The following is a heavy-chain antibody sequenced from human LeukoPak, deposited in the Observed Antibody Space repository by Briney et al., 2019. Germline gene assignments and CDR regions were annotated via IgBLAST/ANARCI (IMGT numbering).Heavy chain of an antibody. V-gene: IGHV3-7*01. CDR3: ARVPYYYDSSNYYYATNPPDY. Sequence: GGSLRLSCAASGFTFSAHWMSWVRQAPGKGLEWVANIKQDESEKSYVDSVKGRFTISRDSAKKSLYLQMNSLRAEDTAVYYCARVPYYYDSSNYYYATNPPDYWGQGTLVTVSS. J-gene: IGHJ4*02. D-gene: IGHD3-22*01. CDR1: GFTFSAHW. CDR2: IKQDESEK.